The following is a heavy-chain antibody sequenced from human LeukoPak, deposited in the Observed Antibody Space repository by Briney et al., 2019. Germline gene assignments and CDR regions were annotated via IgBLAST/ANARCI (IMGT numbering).Heavy chain of an antibody. CDR1: GGSISSSSYY. Sequence: SETLSLTCTVSGGSISSSSYYWGWIRQPPGKGLEWIGSIYYSGSTYYNPSLKSRVTISVDTSKNQFSLKLSSVTAADTAVYYCARRYDYGAYFDYWGQGTLVTVSS. J-gene: IGHJ4*02. D-gene: IGHD4-17*01. CDR2: IYYSGST. V-gene: IGHV4-39*01. CDR3: ARRYDYGAYFDY.